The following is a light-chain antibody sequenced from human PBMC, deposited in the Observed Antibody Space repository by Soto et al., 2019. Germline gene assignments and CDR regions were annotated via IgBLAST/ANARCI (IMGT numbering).Light chain of an antibody. V-gene: IGKV1-9*01. CDR1: QDISSY. J-gene: IGKJ4*01. Sequence: DIQLTQSPSFLSASVGDRVTITCRTSQDISSYLAWYQQKPGKAPQLLISAASTLQSGVPSRFTGSGYGPKFTLTISSLQPEDYATYYCQQLNSYPLSFGGGTKVEI. CDR3: QQLNSYPLS. CDR2: AAS.